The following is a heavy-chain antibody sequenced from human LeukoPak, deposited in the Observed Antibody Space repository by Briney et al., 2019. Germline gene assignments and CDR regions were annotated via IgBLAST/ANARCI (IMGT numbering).Heavy chain of an antibody. D-gene: IGHD3-10*01. CDR1: GYTFITFY. V-gene: IGHV1-46*01. CDR3: ARDRHGSGTYSYYGMDV. J-gene: IGHJ6*02. Sequence: ASVKVSCKASGYTFITFYMHWVRQAPRQGLEWMGIINPSGGSTSYAQKFQVRVTMTRDTSTSTVYMELSSLRSEDTAVYYCARDRHGSGTYSYYGMDVWGQGTTVTVSS. CDR2: INPSGGST.